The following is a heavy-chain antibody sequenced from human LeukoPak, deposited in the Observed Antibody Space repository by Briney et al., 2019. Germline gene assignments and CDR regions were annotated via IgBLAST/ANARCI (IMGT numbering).Heavy chain of an antibody. CDR3: ARRMRLQFRGLYYYYGMDV. D-gene: IGHD5-24*01. Sequence: QPGGSLRLSCAASGFTFSSYEMNWVRQAPGKGLEWVSYISSSGSTIYYADSVKGRITISRDNAKNSLYLQMNSLRAEDTAVYYCARRMRLQFRGLYYYYGMDVWGQGTTVTVFS. CDR1: GFTFSSYE. V-gene: IGHV3-48*03. CDR2: ISSSGSTI. J-gene: IGHJ6*02.